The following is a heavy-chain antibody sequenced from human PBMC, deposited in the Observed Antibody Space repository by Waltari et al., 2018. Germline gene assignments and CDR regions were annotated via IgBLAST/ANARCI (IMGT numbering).Heavy chain of an antibody. CDR2: SNPNSGGT. J-gene: IGHJ4*02. CDR1: GYTFTGYY. CDR3: ARGPVRGWGIEDY. D-gene: IGHD7-27*01. Sequence: QVQLVQSGAEVKKPGASVKVSCKASGYTFTGYYMHWVRQAPGQGLGWMGWSNPNSGGTNYAQKLQGRVTMTRDTSISTAYMELSRLRSDDTAVYYCARGPVRGWGIEDYWGQGTLVTVSS. V-gene: IGHV1-2*02.